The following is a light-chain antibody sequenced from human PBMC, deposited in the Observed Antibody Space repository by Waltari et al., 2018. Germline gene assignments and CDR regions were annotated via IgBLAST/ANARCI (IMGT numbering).Light chain of an antibody. Sequence: QSALSQPASVSGSPGQSITIPCTGTSSDIGGFNCVPWYQQHPGKAPKLLIYEVTKRPPGLSSRFPGSRSGNTASLTISGLQAEDESAYYCSSYASSKTVVFGGGTKLTVL. CDR3: SSYASSKTVV. V-gene: IGLV2-14*01. J-gene: IGLJ2*01. CDR2: EVT. CDR1: SSDIGGFNC.